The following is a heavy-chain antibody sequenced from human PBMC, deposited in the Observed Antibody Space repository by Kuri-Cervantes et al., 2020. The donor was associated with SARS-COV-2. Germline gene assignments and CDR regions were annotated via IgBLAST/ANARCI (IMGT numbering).Heavy chain of an antibody. CDR3: ARATRGYSYGSFDY. Sequence: SETLSLTCTVSGASVSSASHYWSWIRQPPGKGLEWIGYIDYSGSTNYNPSLESRVMISVDTSKNQFSLKLSSVTAADTAVYYCARATRGYSYGSFDYWGQGTLVTVSS. V-gene: IGHV4-61*01. CDR2: IDYSGST. CDR1: GASVSSASHY. D-gene: IGHD5-18*01. J-gene: IGHJ4*02.